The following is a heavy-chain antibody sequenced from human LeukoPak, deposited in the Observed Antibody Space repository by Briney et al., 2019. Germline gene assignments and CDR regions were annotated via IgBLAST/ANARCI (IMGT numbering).Heavy chain of an antibody. CDR2: IYHSGST. CDR1: GYSISSGYY. CDR3: ARVMNYFDS. V-gene: IGHV4-38-2*02. Sequence: SSETLSFTCTVSGYSISSGYYWGWIRQPPGKGVEWIGSIYHSGSTYYNPSLKSRVTISVDTSKNQLSLKLGSVTAADTAVYYCARVMNYFDSWGQGTLVTVSS. J-gene: IGHJ4*02.